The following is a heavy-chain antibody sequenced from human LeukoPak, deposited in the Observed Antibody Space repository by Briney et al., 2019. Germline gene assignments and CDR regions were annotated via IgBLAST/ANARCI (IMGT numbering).Heavy chain of an antibody. Sequence: GSLRLSCAASGFTFSSYAVSWVRQAPGKGLEWVSAISGSGGSTYYADSVKGRFTISRDNSKNTLYLQMNSLRAEDTAVYYCAKDQQWLVSYYYYYYGMDVWGQGTTVTVSS. J-gene: IGHJ6*02. CDR3: AKDQQWLVSYYYYYYGMDV. V-gene: IGHV3-23*01. CDR1: GFTFSSYA. CDR2: ISGSGGST. D-gene: IGHD6-19*01.